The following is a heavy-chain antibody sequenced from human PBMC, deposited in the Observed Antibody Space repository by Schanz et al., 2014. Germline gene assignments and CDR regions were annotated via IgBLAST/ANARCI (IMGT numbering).Heavy chain of an antibody. CDR2: IRYNGINE. D-gene: IGHD6-19*01. J-gene: IGHJ3*02. CDR3: ATDYSGGGCHI. Sequence: QVQLVESGGGVVQPGGSLRLSCAASGFTFSNYGLHWVRQAPGKGLEWVAFIRYNGINEYYADSVRGRFTLSRDNSKNTVYLQMNSPRAEETALYFCATDYSGGGCHIWGQGTMVTVSS. CDR1: GFTFSNYG. V-gene: IGHV3-30*02.